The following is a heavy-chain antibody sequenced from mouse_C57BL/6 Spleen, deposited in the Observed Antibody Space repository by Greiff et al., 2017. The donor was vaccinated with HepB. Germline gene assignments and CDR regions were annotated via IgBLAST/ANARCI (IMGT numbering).Heavy chain of an antibody. V-gene: IGHV1-18*01. J-gene: IGHJ1*03. CDR1: GYTFTDYN. Sequence: SGPELVKPGASVKIPCKASGYTFTDYNMDWVKQSHGKSLEWIGDINPNNGGTIYNQKFKGKATLTVDKSSSTAYMELRSLTSEDTAVYYCARSTTVVANWYFDVWGTGTTVTVSS. CDR3: ARSTTVVANWYFDV. D-gene: IGHD1-1*01. CDR2: INPNNGGT.